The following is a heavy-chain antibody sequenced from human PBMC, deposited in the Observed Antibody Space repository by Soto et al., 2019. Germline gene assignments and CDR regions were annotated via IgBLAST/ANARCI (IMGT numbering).Heavy chain of an antibody. CDR1: GYTFTSYY. V-gene: IGHV1-46*03. J-gene: IGHJ4*02. Sequence: QVQLVQSGAEVKKPGASVKVSCKASGYTFTSYYMHWVRQAPGQGLEWMGIINPSGGSTWSAQNCKGRVTMTWDTSTSTGYMEQSSLRSEDTAVYYCARAFYGDSGYFAYWRQGTLVTVSS. CDR3: ARAFYGDSGYFAY. CDR2: INPSGGST. D-gene: IGHD4-17*01.